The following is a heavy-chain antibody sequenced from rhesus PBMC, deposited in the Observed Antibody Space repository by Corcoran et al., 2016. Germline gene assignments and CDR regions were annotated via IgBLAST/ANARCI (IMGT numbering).Heavy chain of an antibody. J-gene: IGHJ4*01. V-gene: IGHV4-80*01. Sequence: QVQLQESGPGLVKPSETLSLTCAVSGASISSYWWNWIRQPPGKGLEWIGGNTGNERRTPSNPALKSRVTNLKDSSQNHVSLRLNSVTAADTAVYYCARDPCGSGCGGRDYFDSWGQGVLVTVSS. CDR1: GASISSYW. D-gene: IGHD2-21*01. CDR2: NTGNERRT. CDR3: ARDPCGSGCGGRDYFDS.